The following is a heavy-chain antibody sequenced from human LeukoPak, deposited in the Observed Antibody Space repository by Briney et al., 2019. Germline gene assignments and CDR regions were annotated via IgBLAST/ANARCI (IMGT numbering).Heavy chain of an antibody. V-gene: IGHV3-9*01. Sequence: GGPLRLSCAASGFTFDDYAMHWVRQAPGKGLEWVSGISWNSGSIGYADSVKGRFTISRDNAKNSLYLQMNSLRAEDTALYYCAKDPTWELKYYFDYWGQGTLVTVSS. CDR3: AKDPTWELKYYFDY. CDR1: GFTFDDYA. D-gene: IGHD1-26*01. CDR2: ISWNSGSI. J-gene: IGHJ4*02.